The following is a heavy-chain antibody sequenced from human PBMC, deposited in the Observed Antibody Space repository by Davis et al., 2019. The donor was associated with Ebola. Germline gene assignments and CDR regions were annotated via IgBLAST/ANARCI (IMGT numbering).Heavy chain of an antibody. CDR1: GSSFTSYW. CDR2: IYPGDSDT. D-gene: IGHD6-13*01. V-gene: IGHV5-51*01. CDR3: ARHIAAAGNFDY. J-gene: IGHJ4*02. Sequence: GGSLTLSCKGSGSSFTSYWIGWVRQLPGKGLEWMGIIYPGDSDTRYSPSFHGQVTISADKSISKAYLQWSSLKASDTAMYYCARHIAAAGNFDYWGQGTLVTVSS.